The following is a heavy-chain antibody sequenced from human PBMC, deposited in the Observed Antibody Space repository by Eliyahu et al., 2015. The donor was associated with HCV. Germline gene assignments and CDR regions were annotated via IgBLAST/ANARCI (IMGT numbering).Heavy chain of an antibody. D-gene: IGHD3-3*01. Sequence: QLQLQESXPGLVKPSETLSLTCTVSGGSISSSSXYWGWIRQPPGKGLEWIGGFYYSGGTYYNPSLKSRVTISVDTSKNQFSLKLSSVTAADTAVYYCASTPVLYDFWSGSPHDAFDIWGQGTMVTVSS. J-gene: IGHJ3*02. V-gene: IGHV4-39*01. CDR2: FYYSGGT. CDR1: GGSISSSSXY. CDR3: ASTPVLYDFWSGSPHDAFDI.